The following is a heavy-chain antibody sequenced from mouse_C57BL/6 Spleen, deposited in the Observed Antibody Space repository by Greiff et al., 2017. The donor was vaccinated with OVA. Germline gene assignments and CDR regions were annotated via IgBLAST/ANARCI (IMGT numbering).Heavy chain of an antibody. CDR3: TNYYGSSYDYFDY. Sequence: VQLQQSGTVLARPGASVKMSCKTSGYTFTSYWMHWVKQRPGQVLEWIGAIYPGNSDTSYNQKFKGKAKLTAVTSASTAYMELSSLTNEDSAVYYCTNYYGSSYDYFDYWGQGTTLTVSS. J-gene: IGHJ2*01. V-gene: IGHV1-5*01. D-gene: IGHD1-1*01. CDR1: GYTFTSYW. CDR2: IYPGNSDT.